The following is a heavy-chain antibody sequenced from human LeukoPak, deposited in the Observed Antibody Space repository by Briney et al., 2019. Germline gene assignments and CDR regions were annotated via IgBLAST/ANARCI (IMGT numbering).Heavy chain of an antibody. CDR2: ISSSSYI. V-gene: IGHV3-21*01. CDR3: ARDRAAVAPFDY. D-gene: IGHD6-19*01. CDR1: GFTFSSYS. J-gene: IGHJ4*02. Sequence: GGSLRLSCAASGFTFSSYSMNWVRQAPGKGLEWVSSISSSSYIYYADSVKGRFTISRDNAKNSLYLQMNSLRAEDTAVYYCARDRAAVAPFDYWGQGTLVTVSS.